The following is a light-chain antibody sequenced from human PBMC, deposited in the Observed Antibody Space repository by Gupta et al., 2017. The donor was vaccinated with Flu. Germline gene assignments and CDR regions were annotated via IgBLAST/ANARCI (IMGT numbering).Light chain of an antibody. V-gene: IGKV3-20*01. CDR3: QQYGSSPFT. Sequence: EFVLPQSPGTLSLSQGEKATLSCRASQSVSSAYLAWYQQRPGQAPRLLIMFASLRATDIPDWVGGGVSETHFSLSVDGLEPEDFSVYDCQQYGSSPFTFGRGTKV. J-gene: IGKJ4*01. CDR1: QSVSSAY. CDR2: FAS.